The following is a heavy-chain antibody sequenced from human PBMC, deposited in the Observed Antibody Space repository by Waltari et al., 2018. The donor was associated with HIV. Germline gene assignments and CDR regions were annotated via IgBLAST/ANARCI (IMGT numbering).Heavy chain of an antibody. CDR3: ARPGQGQGDY. J-gene: IGHJ4*02. V-gene: IGHV3-49*05. CDR2: IRTKAFGGTT. Sequence: EVQLVESGGGLVKPGRSLRLSCTTSGFSFGDYAMSWFHQPPGKGLEWVGFIRTKAFGGTTEYAASVKGRFTISRDDSIRLAYLQMNSLKSEDTAVYYCARPGQGQGDYWGQGTLVTVSS. CDR1: GFSFGDYA.